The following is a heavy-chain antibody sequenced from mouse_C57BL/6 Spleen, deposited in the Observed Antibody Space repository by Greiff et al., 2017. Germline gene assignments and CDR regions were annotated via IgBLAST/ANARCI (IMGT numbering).Heavy chain of an antibody. Sequence: VQLLQSGAELVKPGASVQLSCKASGYTFTEYTIHWVKQRSGQGLEWIGGFDTGSGSIKYHEKFKDKAALSADKSSSTVYMKLSRVTSEDSAVYFCARHEEKGGLNFDYWGQGTTLTVSS. V-gene: IGHV1-62-2*01. J-gene: IGHJ2*01. CDR3: ARHEEKGGLNFDY. CDR2: FDTGSGSI. CDR1: GYTFTEYT. D-gene: IGHD3-3*01.